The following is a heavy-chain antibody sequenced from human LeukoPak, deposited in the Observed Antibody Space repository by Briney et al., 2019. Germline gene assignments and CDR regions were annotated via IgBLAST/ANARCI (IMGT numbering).Heavy chain of an antibody. CDR1: RFTLSNYW. Sequence: GGSLRLSCAASRFTLSNYWMSWVRQAPGKGLEWVANIKQDGSETYYVDSVKGRFTISRDNAKNSLSLQMNSLRAEDTAVYYCARDQGYYYGSGSYDEKWGQGTLVTVSS. D-gene: IGHD3-10*01. CDR3: ARDQGYYYGSGSYDEK. CDR2: IKQDGSET. J-gene: IGHJ4*02. V-gene: IGHV3-7*03.